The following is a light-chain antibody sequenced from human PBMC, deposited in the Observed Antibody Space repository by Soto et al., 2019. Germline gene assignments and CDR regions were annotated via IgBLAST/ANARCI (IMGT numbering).Light chain of an antibody. J-gene: IGLJ1*01. V-gene: IGLV1-44*01. CDR3: AAWDDSLNGRV. CDR2: TND. CDR1: NSNIGSNT. Sequence: QSLMTQPPSASGTPGQRVTISCSGSNSNIGSNTVNWYQHLPGTAPKLLMDTNDQRPSGVPDRFSSSKSGTSASLAISGLQSEDEADYYCAAWDDSLNGRVFGTGTKLTVL.